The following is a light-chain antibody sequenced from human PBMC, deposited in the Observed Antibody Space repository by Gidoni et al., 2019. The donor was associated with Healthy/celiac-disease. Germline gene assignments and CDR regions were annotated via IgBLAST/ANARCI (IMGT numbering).Light chain of an antibody. CDR2: GAS. Sequence: EIVMTQSPATLSVCPGERATVACRASQSVNSNLAWYQQKPGQAPRLLIYGASARATGIPARFSGSGSGTEFTLTISGLQSEDSAVYYCQQYNDWPPLYTFXXXTKLEI. CDR1: QSVNSN. J-gene: IGKJ2*01. V-gene: IGKV3-15*01. CDR3: QQYNDWPPLYT.